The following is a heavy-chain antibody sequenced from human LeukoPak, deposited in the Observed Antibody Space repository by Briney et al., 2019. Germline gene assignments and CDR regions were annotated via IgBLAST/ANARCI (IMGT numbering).Heavy chain of an antibody. V-gene: IGHV1-46*01. CDR1: GYTFTSYY. J-gene: IGHJ4*02. Sequence: ASVKVSCKASGYTFTSYYMHWVRQAPGQGLEWMGIINPSGGSTSYAQKFQGRVTMTRDMSTSTVYMELSSLRSDDTAVYYCARSSWIHPHSRQGFDYWGQGTLVTVSS. CDR2: INPSGGST. CDR3: ARSSWIHPHSRQGFDY. D-gene: IGHD5-18*01.